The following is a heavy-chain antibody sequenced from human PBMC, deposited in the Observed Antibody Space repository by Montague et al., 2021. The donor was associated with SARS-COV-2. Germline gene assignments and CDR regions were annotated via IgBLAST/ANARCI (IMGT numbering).Heavy chain of an antibody. D-gene: IGHD4-11*01. Sequence: SETLSLTCTVSGRSISTDHYWGWIRHPPGKGLEWIGIIHHSGNTYYNPSLKSRLTISIDTSKNQFSLKLTSLTAADTAVYYCASQVAYLDYFDPWGQGTLATVSS. V-gene: IGHV4-38-2*02. J-gene: IGHJ5*02. CDR3: ASQVAYLDYFDP. CDR1: GRSISTDHY. CDR2: IHHSGNT.